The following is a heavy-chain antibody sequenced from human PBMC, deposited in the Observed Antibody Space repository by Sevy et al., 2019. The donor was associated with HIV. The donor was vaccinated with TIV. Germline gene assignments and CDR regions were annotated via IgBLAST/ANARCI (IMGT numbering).Heavy chain of an antibody. CDR1: GITFSYYG. Sequence: GGSLRLSCAASGITFSYYGMHWVRQAPGKGLEWVAFISYDGSDKFYADSVKGRFTTSRDNSKNTLYLQMNSLRGEDTAVYFCAKDADRSGYTNDAHFDYWGQGTLVTVSS. D-gene: IGHD3-22*01. CDR3: AKDADRSGYTNDAHFDY. V-gene: IGHV3-30*18. CDR2: ISYDGSDK. J-gene: IGHJ4*02.